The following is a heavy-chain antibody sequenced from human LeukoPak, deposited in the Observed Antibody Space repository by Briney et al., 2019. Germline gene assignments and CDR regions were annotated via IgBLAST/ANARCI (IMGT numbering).Heavy chain of an antibody. Sequence: KPSETLSLTCTVSGGSISSYYWSWIRQPPGKGLEWIGYIYYSGSTNYNPSLKSRVTISVDTSKNQFSLKLSSVTAADTAVYYCARLQPYYYDSSGYYGIWGQGTMVTVSS. V-gene: IGHV4-59*08. CDR3: ARLQPYYYDSSGYYGI. CDR1: GGSISSYY. CDR2: IYYSGST. D-gene: IGHD3-22*01. J-gene: IGHJ3*02.